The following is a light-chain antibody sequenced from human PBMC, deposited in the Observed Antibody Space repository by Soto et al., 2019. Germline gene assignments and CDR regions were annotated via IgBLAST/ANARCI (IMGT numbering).Light chain of an antibody. Sequence: DFAVTQSPKSLAVTLGGRATINCKSSQSLLYTSNNKNYLAWYQQKPRQPPKLIIYWASTRESGVPDRFKGSGSGTDFTLTISNLQAEDAAVYYCQQYYTTPRTFGQGTKVEI. CDR3: QQYYTTPRT. CDR2: WAS. J-gene: IGKJ1*01. V-gene: IGKV4-1*01. CDR1: QSLLYTSNNKNY.